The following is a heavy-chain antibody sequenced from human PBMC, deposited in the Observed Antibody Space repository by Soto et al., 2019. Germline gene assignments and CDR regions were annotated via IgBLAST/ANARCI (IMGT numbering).Heavy chain of an antibody. J-gene: IGHJ5*02. CDR3: ARTPLMITFGGVIVKSWFDP. Sequence: SETLSLTCTVSGGSISSGGYYWSWIRQHPGKGLEWIGYIYYSGSTYYNPSLKSRVTISVDTSKNQFSLKLSSVTAADTAVYYCARTPLMITFGGVIVKSWFDPWGQGTLVTVSS. D-gene: IGHD3-16*02. CDR1: GGSISSGGYY. V-gene: IGHV4-31*03. CDR2: IYYSGST.